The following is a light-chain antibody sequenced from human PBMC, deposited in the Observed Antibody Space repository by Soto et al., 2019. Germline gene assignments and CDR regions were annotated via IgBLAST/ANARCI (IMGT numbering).Light chain of an antibody. CDR3: SSYAGSNNLV. Sequence: QSVLTQPPSASGSPGQSVTISCTGTSSDVGGYHYVSWYQQHPGQAPKLMIHEVTKRPSGVPDRFSGSKSGNTASLTVSGLQGEDEADYYCSSYAGSNNLVFGGGTKLTVL. CDR1: SSDVGGYHY. V-gene: IGLV2-8*01. CDR2: EVT. J-gene: IGLJ2*01.